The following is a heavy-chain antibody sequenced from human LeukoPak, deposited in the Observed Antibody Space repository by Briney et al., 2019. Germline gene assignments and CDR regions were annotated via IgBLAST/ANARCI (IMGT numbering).Heavy chain of an antibody. CDR2: IIPIFGTA. CDR1: GGTFSSYA. V-gene: IGHV1-69*13. D-gene: IGHD2-2*01. Sequence: SVKVSCKASGGTFSSYATSWVRQAPGQGLEWMGGIIPIFGTANYAQKFQGRVTITADESTSTAYMELSSLRSEDTAVYYCARGQLGGDDAFDIWGQGTMVTVSS. CDR3: ARGQLGGDDAFDI. J-gene: IGHJ3*02.